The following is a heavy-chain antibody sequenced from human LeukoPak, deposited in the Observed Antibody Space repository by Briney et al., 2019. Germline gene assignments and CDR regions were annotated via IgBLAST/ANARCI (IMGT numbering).Heavy chain of an antibody. CDR2: IYSGGST. Sequence: GGSLRLSCAASGFTVSSNYMNWVRQAPGKGLQWVSVIYSGGSTDYADSVKGRFTISRDTSKNTLYLQMNSLRAEDTAVYYCARTRDGFYYYYGMDVWGQGTTVTVSS. D-gene: IGHD5-24*01. V-gene: IGHV3-53*01. J-gene: IGHJ6*02. CDR3: ARTRDGFYYYYGMDV. CDR1: GFTVSSNY.